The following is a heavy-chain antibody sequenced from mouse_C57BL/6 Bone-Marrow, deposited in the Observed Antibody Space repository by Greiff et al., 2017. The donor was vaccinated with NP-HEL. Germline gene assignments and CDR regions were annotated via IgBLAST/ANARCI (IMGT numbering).Heavy chain of an antibody. V-gene: IGHV5-6*01. CDR3: ARIAY. J-gene: IGHJ3*01. CDR2: ISSGGSYT. CDR1: GFTFSSYG. Sequence: EVKLVESGGDLVKPGGSLKLSCAASGFTFSSYGMSWVRQTPDKRLEWVATISSGGSYTYYPDSVKGRFTISRDNAKNTLYLQMGSLKSEDTAMYYCARIAYWGQGTLVTVSA.